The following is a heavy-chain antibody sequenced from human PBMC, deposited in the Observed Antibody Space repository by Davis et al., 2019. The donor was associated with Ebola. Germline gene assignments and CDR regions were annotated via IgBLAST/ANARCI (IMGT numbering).Heavy chain of an antibody. CDR3: AKDLCSGGSCLPDY. CDR2: ISWDGGST. D-gene: IGHD2-15*01. J-gene: IGHJ4*02. CDR1: GFTFDDYT. V-gene: IGHV3-43*01. Sequence: GESLKISCAASGFTFDDYTMHWVRPAPGKGLEWVSLISWDGGSTYYADSVKGRFTISRDNSKNTLYLQMNSLRAEDTAVYYCAKDLCSGGSCLPDYWGQGTLVIVSS.